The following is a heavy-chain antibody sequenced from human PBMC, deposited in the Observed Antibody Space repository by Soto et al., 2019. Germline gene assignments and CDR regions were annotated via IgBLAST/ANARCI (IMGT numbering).Heavy chain of an antibody. CDR3: ARGLVYDFWSGYLDFDY. D-gene: IGHD3-3*01. CDR2: IIPIFGTA. V-gene: IGHV1-69*06. Sequence: SVKVSCKASGGTFSSYAISWGRQAPGQGLEWMGGIIPIFGTANYAQKFQGRVTITADKSTSTAYMELSSLRSEDTAVYYCARGLVYDFWSGYLDFDYWGQGTLVTVSS. J-gene: IGHJ4*02. CDR1: GGTFSSYA.